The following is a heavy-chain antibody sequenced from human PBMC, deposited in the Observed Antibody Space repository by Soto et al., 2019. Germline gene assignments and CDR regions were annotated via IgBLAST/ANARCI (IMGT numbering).Heavy chain of an antibody. J-gene: IGHJ3*02. Sequence: VESLKISCKGSGYSFTSYWIGWVRQMPGNGLEWMGIIYPGDSDTRYSPSFQGQVTISADKSISTAYLQWSSLKASDTAMYYCARPLYIAVAGHDAFDIWGQGTMVTVSS. V-gene: IGHV5-51*01. CDR1: GYSFTSYW. CDR2: IYPGDSDT. CDR3: ARPLYIAVAGHDAFDI. D-gene: IGHD6-19*01.